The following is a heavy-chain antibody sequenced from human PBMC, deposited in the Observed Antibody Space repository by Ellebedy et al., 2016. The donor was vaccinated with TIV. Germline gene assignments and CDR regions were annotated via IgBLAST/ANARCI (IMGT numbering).Heavy chain of an antibody. CDR2: ISAYNGNT. V-gene: IGHV1-18*01. D-gene: IGHD3-22*01. CDR3: ASINYDSSEGPDSRYYGMDV. Sequence: AASVKVSCKASGYTFTSYGISWVRQAPGQGLEWMGWISAYNGNTNYAQKLQGRVTMTTDTSTSTAYMELRSLRSDDTAVYYCASINYDSSEGPDSRYYGMDVWGQGTTVTVSS. J-gene: IGHJ6*02. CDR1: GYTFTSYG.